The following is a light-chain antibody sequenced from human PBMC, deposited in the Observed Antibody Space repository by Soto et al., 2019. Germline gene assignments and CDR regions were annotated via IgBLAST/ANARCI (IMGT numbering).Light chain of an antibody. V-gene: IGLV2-14*01. Sequence: QSALTQPDSVSGSPGQSITISCTGTSRDVGTYDYVSWYQQHPGKAPKLMIYGVSSRPSWVSSRFSGSKSGNTASLTISGLQPEDEADYYCISYTNTFALYVFRTGTKLTVL. CDR2: GVS. CDR3: ISYTNTFALYV. J-gene: IGLJ1*01. CDR1: SRDVGTYDY.